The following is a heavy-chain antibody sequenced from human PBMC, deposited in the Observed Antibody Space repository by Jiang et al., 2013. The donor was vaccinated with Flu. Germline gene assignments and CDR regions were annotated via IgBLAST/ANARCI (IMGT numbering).Heavy chain of an antibody. V-gene: IGHV4-4*02. CDR1: GGSISSSNW. J-gene: IGHJ5*02. CDR3: ASRSAGYSSSWPFDP. CDR2: IYHSGST. Sequence: LVKPSGTLSLTCAVSGGSISSSNWWSWVRQPPGKGLEWIGEIYHSGSTNYNPSLKSRVTISVDKSKNQFSLKLSSVTAADTAVYYCASRSAGYSSSWPFDPWGQGTLVTVSS. D-gene: IGHD6-13*01.